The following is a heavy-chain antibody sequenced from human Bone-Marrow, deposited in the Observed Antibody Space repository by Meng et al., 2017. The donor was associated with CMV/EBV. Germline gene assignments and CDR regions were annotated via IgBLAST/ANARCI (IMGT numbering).Heavy chain of an antibody. D-gene: IGHD3-3*01. CDR3: ARDLNYDFWSGYYPLYYYYGMDV. CDR2: IIPIFGTA. CDR1: GGTFSSYA. Sequence: SVKVSCKASGGTFSSYAISWVRQAPGQGLEWMGGIIPIFGTANYAQKFQGRVTITTDESTSTAYMELSSLRSEDTAVYYCARDLNYDFWSGYYPLYYYYGMDVWGQGTTVTVPS. J-gene: IGHJ6*02. V-gene: IGHV1-69*05.